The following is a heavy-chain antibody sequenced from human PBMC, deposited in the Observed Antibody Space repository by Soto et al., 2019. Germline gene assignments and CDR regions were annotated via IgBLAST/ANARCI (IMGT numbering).Heavy chain of an antibody. CDR2: IYWDDDK. CDR1: GFSLSNRGVG. Sequence: QITLKESGPTLVKPTQTLTLTCTFFGFSLSNRGVGVGWVRQPPGQALEWLAFIYWDDDKRFSPSLKTRLTITKDISNHQVVPTLNTMGPVDTANYFCVQPRPYSSSQTESWGQGTLVTVSS. D-gene: IGHD6-6*01. J-gene: IGHJ4*02. CDR3: VQPRPYSSSQTES. V-gene: IGHV2-5*02.